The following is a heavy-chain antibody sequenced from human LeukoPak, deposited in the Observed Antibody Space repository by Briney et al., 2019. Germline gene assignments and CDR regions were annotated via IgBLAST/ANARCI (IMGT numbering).Heavy chain of an antibody. CDR3: ANWGRSGAFDI. J-gene: IGHJ3*02. D-gene: IGHD7-27*01. CDR2: IRYGGSNK. V-gene: IGHV3-30*02. CDR1: GFTFSSYG. Sequence: PGGSLRLSCAASGFTFSSYGMHWVRQAPAKGLGWVAFIRYGGSNKYYADSVKGRFTISRDNSKNTLYLQMNSLRAEDTAVYYCANWGRSGAFDIWGQGTMVAVSS.